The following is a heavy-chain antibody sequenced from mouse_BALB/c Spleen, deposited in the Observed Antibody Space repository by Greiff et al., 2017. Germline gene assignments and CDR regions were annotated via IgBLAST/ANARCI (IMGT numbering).Heavy chain of an antibody. CDR3: ASVSTGLAY. J-gene: IGHJ3*01. CDR2: ISYSGST. Sequence: DVKLVESGPGLVKPSQTLSLTCSVTGDSITSGYWHWIRKLPGNKLEYMGDISYSGSTYYNPSLISRITIMLDKSKNQYYLQVNSMTTEDTATYYCASVSTGLAYWGQGTLVTVSA. V-gene: IGHV3-8*02. D-gene: IGHD2-1*01. CDR1: GDSITSGY.